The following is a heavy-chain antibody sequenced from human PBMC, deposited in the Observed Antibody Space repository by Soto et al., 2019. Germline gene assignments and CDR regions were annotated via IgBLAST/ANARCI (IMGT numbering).Heavy chain of an antibody. CDR2: IYYSGST. Sequence: SETLSLTCTVSGGSISSSSYYWGWIRQPPGKGLEWIGCIYYSGSTYYNPSLKSRVTISVDRSKNRFSLKLSSVTAADTAVYYCASVTRTCISTSCYRYYYGMDVWGQGTTVTVSS. CDR1: GGSISSSSYY. D-gene: IGHD2-2*02. V-gene: IGHV4-39*07. J-gene: IGHJ6*02. CDR3: ASVTRTCISTSCYRYYYGMDV.